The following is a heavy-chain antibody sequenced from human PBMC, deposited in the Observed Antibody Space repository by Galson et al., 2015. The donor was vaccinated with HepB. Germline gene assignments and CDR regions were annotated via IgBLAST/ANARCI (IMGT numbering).Heavy chain of an antibody. J-gene: IGHJ6*02. CDR1: GFTFSSHF. CDR3: ARVYDDDVAGEDYGIEV. CDR2: ISSTSRYI. Sequence: SLRLSCAASGFTFSSHFMNWVRQAPGKGLEWVAYISSTSRYIYYADSVKGRFTISRDNDKNSLYLQMNSLRADDTAVYYCARVYDDDVAGEDYGIEVWGPGATVTVYS. V-gene: IGHV3-21*01. D-gene: IGHD3-3*01.